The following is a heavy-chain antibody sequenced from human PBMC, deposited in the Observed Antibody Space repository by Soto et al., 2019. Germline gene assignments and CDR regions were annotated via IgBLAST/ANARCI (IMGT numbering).Heavy chain of an antibody. CDR1: GFTFDDYT. CDR3: AKDIGRSPYYDFWSGYYSLGYHYGRDV. J-gene: IGHJ6*02. D-gene: IGHD3-3*01. Sequence: GGSLRLSCAASGFTFDDYTMHWFRQAPGKGLEWVSLISWDGGSTYYADSVKGRFTISRDNSKNSLYLQMNSLRTEDTALYYCAKDIGRSPYYDFWSGYYSLGYHYGRDVWGQGTTVTVSS. CDR2: ISWDGGST. V-gene: IGHV3-43*01.